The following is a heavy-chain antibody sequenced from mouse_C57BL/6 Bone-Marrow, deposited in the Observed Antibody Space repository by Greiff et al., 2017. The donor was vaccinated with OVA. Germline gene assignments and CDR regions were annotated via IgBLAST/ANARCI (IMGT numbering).Heavy chain of an antibody. D-gene: IGHD2-3*01. V-gene: IGHV1-55*01. J-gene: IGHJ3*01. CDR2: IYPGSGSP. CDR1: GYTFTSYW. Sequence: QVQLQQPGAELVKPGASVKMSCKASGYTFTSYWLTWVKQRPGQGLEWIGDIYPGSGSPNYNEKFKSKAPLTVDTSSSTAYMQLSSLTSEDSAVYYCALYAGAWFAYWGQGTLVTVSA. CDR3: ALYAGAWFAY.